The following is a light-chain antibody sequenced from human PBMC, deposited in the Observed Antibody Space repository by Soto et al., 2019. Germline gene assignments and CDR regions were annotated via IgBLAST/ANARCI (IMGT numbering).Light chain of an antibody. V-gene: IGKV1-5*03. J-gene: IGKJ2*01. CDR3: QQYTTYSTYT. Sequence: DIQMTQSPSTLSASIGGRVTITGRASQTISSLLAWYQQKPGKAPKLLIYKASTLETGVPSRFSGSGSGTEFTLTISSLQPDDFATYSCQQYTTYSTYTFGQGTRLEI. CDR2: KAS. CDR1: QTISSL.